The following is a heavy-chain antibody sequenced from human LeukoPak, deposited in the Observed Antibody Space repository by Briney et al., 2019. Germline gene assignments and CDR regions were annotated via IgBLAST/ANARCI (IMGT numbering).Heavy chain of an antibody. CDR3: ALGDSSGYFDY. D-gene: IGHD3-22*01. Sequence: PGGSLRLSCAASGFTVSGNYMSWVRQAPGKGLEWVSVIYSGGSTYYAASVKGRFTISRDNSKNTLYLQMNSLTAEDTAVYYCALGDSSGYFDYWGQGTLVTVSS. J-gene: IGHJ4*02. CDR2: IYSGGST. V-gene: IGHV3-53*01. CDR1: GFTVSGNY.